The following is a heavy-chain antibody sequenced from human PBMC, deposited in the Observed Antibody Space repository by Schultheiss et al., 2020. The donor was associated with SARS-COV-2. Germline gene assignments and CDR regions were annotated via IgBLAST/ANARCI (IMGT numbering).Heavy chain of an antibody. CDR2: INPNSGGT. Sequence: ASVKVSCKASGYTFTSYYMHWVRQAPGQGLEWMGWINPNSGGTSYAQKFQGRVTMTRDTSTSTVYMELSSLRSEDTAVYYCARGGSSSPPSYYYYGMDVWGQGTTVTVSS. D-gene: IGHD6-6*01. V-gene: IGHV1-46*01. CDR1: GYTFTSYY. J-gene: IGHJ6*02. CDR3: ARGGSSSPPSYYYYGMDV.